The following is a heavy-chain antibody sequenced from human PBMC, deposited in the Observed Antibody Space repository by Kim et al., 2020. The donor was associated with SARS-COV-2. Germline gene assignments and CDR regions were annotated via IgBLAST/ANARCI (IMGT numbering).Heavy chain of an antibody. J-gene: IGHJ3*02. D-gene: IGHD6-13*01. Sequence: KFQDRVTISRDRSMSTAYMELSSLRSEDTAMYYCARSSSSWQHNDAFDIWGQGTMVTVSS. CDR3: ARSSSSWQHNDAFDI. V-gene: IGHV1-45*02.